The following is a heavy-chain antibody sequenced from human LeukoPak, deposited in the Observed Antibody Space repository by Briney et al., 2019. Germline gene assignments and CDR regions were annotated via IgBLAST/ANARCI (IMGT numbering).Heavy chain of an antibody. Sequence: SETLSLTCTVSGGSISNYYWSWIRQPAGKGLEWIGLIYTRGSTNYNPSLKSRVTMSVDTSKNQFSLKLSSVTAADTAVYYCARTPISYYDNSGYYSWGQGTLVTVSS. D-gene: IGHD3-22*01. J-gene: IGHJ4*02. CDR2: IYTRGST. CDR3: ARTPISYYDNSGYYS. CDR1: GGSISNYY. V-gene: IGHV4-4*07.